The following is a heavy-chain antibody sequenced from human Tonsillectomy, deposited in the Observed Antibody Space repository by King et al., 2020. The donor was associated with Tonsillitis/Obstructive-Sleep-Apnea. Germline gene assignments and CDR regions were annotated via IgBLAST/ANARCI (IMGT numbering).Heavy chain of an antibody. CDR3: VKKGPGGDGGNYYYDS. V-gene: IGHV3-64D*06. D-gene: IGHD2-21*01. Sequence: VQLVESGGGLVQPGGSLTLSCSASGFTFSSYVMYWVRQAPGKGLEYVSAASNNGGTTYYADSVKGRFAISRDNSKNTLYLQMSSLRVEDTAVYYCVKKGPGGDGGNYYYDSWGQGTLVTVSS. J-gene: IGHJ4*02. CDR1: GFTFSSYV. CDR2: ASNNGGTT.